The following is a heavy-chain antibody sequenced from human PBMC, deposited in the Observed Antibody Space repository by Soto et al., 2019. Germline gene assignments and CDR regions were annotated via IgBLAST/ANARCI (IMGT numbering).Heavy chain of an antibody. V-gene: IGHV5-51*01. CDR2: IYPGDSDT. J-gene: IGHJ6*02. CDR1: GYSFTSYW. CDR3: ARIPYYYDSSGYYSNYYYYGMDV. Sequence: GESLKISCKGSGYSFTSYWIGWVRQMPGKGLEWMGIIYPGDSDTRYSPSFQGQVTISADKSISTAYLQWSSLKASDTAMYYCARIPYYYDSSGYYSNYYYYGMDVWGQGTTVTVSS. D-gene: IGHD3-22*01.